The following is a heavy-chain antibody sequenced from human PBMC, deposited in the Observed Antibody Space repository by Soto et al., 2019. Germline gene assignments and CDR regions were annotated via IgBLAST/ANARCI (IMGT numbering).Heavy chain of an antibody. V-gene: IGHV5-51*01. CDR3: ARQARSATVLPLLWFDP. Sequence: GESLKISCKASGYSFSDYWIGWVRQMPGKGLEWMAIIFPKNSDTRYSPSFRDDVTISADKSISTVYLQWSGLKASDTAMYYCARQARSATVLPLLWFDPWGQGTLVTVSS. CDR2: IFPKNSDT. J-gene: IGHJ5*02. D-gene: IGHD2-15*01. CDR1: GYSFSDYW.